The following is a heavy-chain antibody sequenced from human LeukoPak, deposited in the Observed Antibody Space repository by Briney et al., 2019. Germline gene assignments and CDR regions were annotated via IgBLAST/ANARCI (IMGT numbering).Heavy chain of an antibody. D-gene: IGHD3-10*01. CDR3: AKGVITMVRGVIITWDY. CDR1: GFTFSSYS. CDR2: ISSSSSYI. V-gene: IGHV3-21*04. J-gene: IGHJ4*02. Sequence: GGSLRLSCAASGFTFSSYSMNWVRQAPGKGLEWVSSISSSSSYIYYADSVKGRFTISRDNSKNTLYLQMNSLRAEDTAVYYCAKGVITMVRGVIITWDYWGQGTLVTVSS.